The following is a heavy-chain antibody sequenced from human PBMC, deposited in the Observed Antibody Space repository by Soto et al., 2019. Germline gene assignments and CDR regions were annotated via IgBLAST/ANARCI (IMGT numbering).Heavy chain of an antibody. CDR2: ISAYNGNT. V-gene: IGHV1-18*01. D-gene: IGHD4-4*01. CDR3: ASEVGSDFSATGEVFDS. Sequence: GASVKVSCMASGYIFTSYGISWVRQAPGQGLEWMGWISAYNGNTKYAQNLKGRVTLTTDTSTYTAYMELRSLQSDDTAVYYWASEVGSDFSATGEVFDSWGQGALVTVSS. J-gene: IGHJ4*02. CDR1: GYIFTSYG.